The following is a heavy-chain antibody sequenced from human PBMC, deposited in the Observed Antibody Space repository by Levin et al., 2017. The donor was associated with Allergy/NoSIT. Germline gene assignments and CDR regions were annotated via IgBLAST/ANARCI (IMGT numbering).Heavy chain of an antibody. V-gene: IGHV4-34*01. CDR2: INHSGST. Sequence: ESLKISCAVYGGSFSGYYWSWIRQPPGKGLEWIGEINHSGSTNYNPSLKSRVTISVDTSKNQFSLKLSSVTAADTAVYYCARARTYGSGSPFYGMDGWGQGTTVTVSS. D-gene: IGHD3-10*01. CDR1: GGSFSGYY. J-gene: IGHJ6*02. CDR3: ARARTYGSGSPFYGMDG.